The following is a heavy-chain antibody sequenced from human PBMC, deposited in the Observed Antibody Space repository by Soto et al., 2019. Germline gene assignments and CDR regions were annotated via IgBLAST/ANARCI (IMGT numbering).Heavy chain of an antibody. CDR3: ARVYDILTGEIDY. J-gene: IGHJ4*02. V-gene: IGHV4-59*01. CDR2: IYYSGST. CDR1: CGSISSYY. Sequence: SETLSLTCTVSCGSISSYYWSWIRQPPGKGLEWIGYIYYSGSTNYNPSLKSRVTISVDTSKNQFSLKLSSVTAADTAVYYCARVYDILTGEIDYWGQGTLVTVSS. D-gene: IGHD3-9*01.